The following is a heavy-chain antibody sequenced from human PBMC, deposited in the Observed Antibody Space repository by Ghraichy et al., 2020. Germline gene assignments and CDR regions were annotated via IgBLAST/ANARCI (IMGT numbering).Heavy chain of an antibody. Sequence: ASVKVSCKASGYTFTSYDINWVRQATGQGLEWMGWMHPNSGNTGYAQKFQGRVTMTRNTSISTAYMELSSLRSEDTAVYYCARAHIAVAGKDFSTNYYYYYMDVWGKGTTVTVSS. V-gene: IGHV1-8*01. CDR3: ARAHIAVAGKDFSTNYYYYYMDV. CDR2: MHPNSGNT. D-gene: IGHD6-19*01. CDR1: GYTFTSYD. J-gene: IGHJ6*03.